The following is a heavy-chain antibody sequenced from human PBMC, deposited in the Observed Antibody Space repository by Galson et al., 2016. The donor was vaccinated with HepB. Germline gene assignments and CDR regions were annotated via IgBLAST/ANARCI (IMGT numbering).Heavy chain of an antibody. J-gene: IGHJ4*02. CDR3: ARRYDTPGYYYIDF. V-gene: IGHV3-23*01. D-gene: IGHD3-22*01. CDR1: GFTFSNYM. CDR2: IGGSGGDT. Sequence: SLRLSCAASGFTFSNYMLNWVRQAPGKGLEWVSAIGGSGGDTYYPDSVRVRFTISRDNSKNTLYLHINTLLAEDTAVYYCARRYDTPGYYYIDFWGRGTLVTVSS.